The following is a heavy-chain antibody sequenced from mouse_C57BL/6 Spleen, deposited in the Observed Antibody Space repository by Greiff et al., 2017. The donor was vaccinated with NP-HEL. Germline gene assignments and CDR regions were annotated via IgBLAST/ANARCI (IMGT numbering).Heavy chain of an antibody. D-gene: IGHD1-1*01. CDR3: ARGDYYGSIYDCDY. CDR2: IYPGDGDT. J-gene: IGHJ2*01. CDR1: GYAFSSSW. V-gene: IGHV1-82*01. Sequence: VQLQQSGPELVKPGASVKISCKASGYAFSSSWMNWVKQRPGKGLEWIGRIYPGDGDTNYNGKFKGKATLTADKSSSTAYMQLSCLTSEDSAVYFCARGDYYGSIYDCDYWGQGTTLTVSS.